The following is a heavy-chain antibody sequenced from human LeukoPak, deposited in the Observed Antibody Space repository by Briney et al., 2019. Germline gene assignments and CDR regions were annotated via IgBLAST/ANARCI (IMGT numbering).Heavy chain of an antibody. D-gene: IGHD3-16*01. CDR1: GYIFTGYY. Sequence: ASVKVSCKASGYIFTGYYIHWVRQAPGQGLEWMGWINPDSGVSTYSQKFQGRVTTTRDTPISTAYLELRSLRSDDTAVYYCARAGPTSTRLSPRGSFDYWGQGALVTVSS. CDR3: ARAGPTSTRLSPRGSFDY. V-gene: IGHV1-2*02. CDR2: INPDSGVS. J-gene: IGHJ4*02.